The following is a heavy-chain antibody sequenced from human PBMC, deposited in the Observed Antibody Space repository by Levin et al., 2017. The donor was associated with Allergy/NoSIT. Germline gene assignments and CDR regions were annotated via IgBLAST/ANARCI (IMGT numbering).Heavy chain of an antibody. V-gene: IGHV3-13*04. Sequence: GGSLRLSCAASGFTFSSYDMHWVRQATGKGLEWVSAIGTAGDTYYPGSVKGRFSISRENAKNSLYLQMNSLRAGDTAVYYCARYSSGWYLDLWGRGTLVTVSS. CDR3: ARYSSGWYLDL. CDR2: IGTAGDT. J-gene: IGHJ2*01. D-gene: IGHD6-19*01. CDR1: GFTFSSYD.